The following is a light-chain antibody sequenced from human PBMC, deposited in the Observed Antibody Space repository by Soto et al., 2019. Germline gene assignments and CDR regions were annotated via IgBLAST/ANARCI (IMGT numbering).Light chain of an antibody. V-gene: IGKV1-5*03. CDR2: KAS. CDR3: QQYHTYRT. J-gene: IGKJ1*01. CDR1: QTISSW. Sequence: DIQMTQSPSTLSGSVGDRVTITCRASQTISSWLAWYQQKPGKAPKLLIYKASTLKSGVPSRFSGSGSGTEFTLTISSLQPDDFANYYCQQYHTYRTFGPGTKVDIK.